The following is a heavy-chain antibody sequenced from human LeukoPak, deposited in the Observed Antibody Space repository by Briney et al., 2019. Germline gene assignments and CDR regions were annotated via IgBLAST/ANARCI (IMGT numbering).Heavy chain of an antibody. CDR1: GVSISSYY. J-gene: IGHJ5*02. D-gene: IGHD3-22*01. CDR2: IYYSGST. CDR3: ATARGGELYYYDSSGYYNWFDP. Sequence: SETLSLTCTISGVSISSYYWSWIRQPPGKGLEWIGYIYYSGSTYYNPSLKSRVTISVDTSKNQFSLKLSSVTAADTAVYYCATARGGELYYYDSSGYYNWFDPWGQGTLVTVSS. V-gene: IGHV4-59*06.